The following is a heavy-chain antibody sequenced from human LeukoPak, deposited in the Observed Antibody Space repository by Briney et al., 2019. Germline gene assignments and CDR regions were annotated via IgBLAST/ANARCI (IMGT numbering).Heavy chain of an antibody. CDR2: ISGSGPRT. J-gene: IGHJ4*02. Sequence: PGGSLRLSCATSGFTFNTYGLSWVRQAPGKGLEWVSYISGSGPRTYYADSVRGRFTISRDSSKNTLYLQMNSLRAEDTAIYYCAKRVLSGSYGEGLHNWGQGTLVTVSS. V-gene: IGHV3-23*01. CDR3: AKRVLSGSYGEGLHN. D-gene: IGHD1-26*01. CDR1: GFTFNTYG.